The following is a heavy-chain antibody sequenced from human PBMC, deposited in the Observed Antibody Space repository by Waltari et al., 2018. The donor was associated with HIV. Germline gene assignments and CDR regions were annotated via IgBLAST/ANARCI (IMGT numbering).Heavy chain of an antibody. CDR2: ISYDGRHI. CDR1: GFTFHSYA. V-gene: IGHV3-30*04. CDR3: ARAYNWNIRSPGFCDF. D-gene: IGHD1-20*01. J-gene: IGHJ4*02. Sequence: QVQLVDSGGGVVQPGRSLRLSCAASGFTFHSYALHWDRQAPAKGVEWVAVISYDGRHIFYADSVRGRFTISRDNSKNTLYLQMNSLTPADTAVYYCARAYNWNIRSPGFCDFWGQGTLVTVSS.